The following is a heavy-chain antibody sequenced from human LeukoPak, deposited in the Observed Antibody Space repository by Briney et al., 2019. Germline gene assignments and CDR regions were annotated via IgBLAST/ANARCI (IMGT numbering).Heavy chain of an antibody. CDR2: INPNSGGT. D-gene: IGHD2-2*01. J-gene: IGHJ6*03. CDR3: AVLGYCSSTSCYSGESYYYYMDV. Sequence: ASVKVSCTASGYTFTGYYMHWVRQAPGQGLEWMGRINPNSGGTNYAQKFQGRVTMTRDTSISTAYMELSRLRSDDTAVYYCAVLGYCSSTSCYSGESYYYYMDVWGKGTTVTVSS. CDR1: GYTFTGYY. V-gene: IGHV1-2*06.